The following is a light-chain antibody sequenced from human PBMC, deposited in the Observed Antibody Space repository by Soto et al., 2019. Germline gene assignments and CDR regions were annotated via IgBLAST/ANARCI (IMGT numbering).Light chain of an antibody. CDR3: QQYGSSPLLT. CDR1: QSFTSNY. J-gene: IGKJ4*01. V-gene: IGKV3-20*01. CDR2: GAS. Sequence: EIVLTQSPGTLSLSPGERATLSCGASQSFTSNYLAWYQQKPGQAPRLLIYGASSRATGIPDRFTGSGSGTDFTLTISRLEPEDFAVYYCQQYGSSPLLTFGGGTKVDIK.